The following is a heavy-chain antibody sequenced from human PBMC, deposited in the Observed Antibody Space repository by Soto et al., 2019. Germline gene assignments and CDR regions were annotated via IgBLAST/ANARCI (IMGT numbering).Heavy chain of an antibody. CDR2: IYYSGTT. J-gene: IGHJ5*02. D-gene: IGHD3-3*01. CDR3: ARVYDFDNWFDP. CDR1: GGSLTNYY. Sequence: ETLSLTCSVSGGSLTNYYWSWIRQPPGKGLEWIGNIYYSGTTTYSPSLKGRVTISLDMSANLFSLRLTSVTAADTAVYYCARVYDFDNWFDPWGQGTQVTVSS. V-gene: IGHV4-59*01.